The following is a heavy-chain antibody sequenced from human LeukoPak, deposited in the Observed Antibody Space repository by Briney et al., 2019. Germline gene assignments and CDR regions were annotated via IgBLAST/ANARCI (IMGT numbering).Heavy chain of an antibody. J-gene: IGHJ4*02. V-gene: IGHV4-61*02. CDR3: ARDPYNSGYYRFDY. D-gene: IGHD6-19*01. CDR1: GGSISRGNYY. CDR2: IYTSGST. Sequence: RSETLSLTCTLSGGSISRGNYYWSWIRQPAGKRLEWIGRIYTSGSTNYNPSLQRRVTISGDTSKNQFSLKLSSVTAADTAVYYCARDPYNSGYYRFDYWRQGTLVTVSS.